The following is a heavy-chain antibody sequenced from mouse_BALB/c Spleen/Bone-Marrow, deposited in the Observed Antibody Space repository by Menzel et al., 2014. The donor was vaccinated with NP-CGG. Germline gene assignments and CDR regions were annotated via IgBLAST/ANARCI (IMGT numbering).Heavy chain of an antibody. CDR3: ARPDDVYYAMDY. V-gene: IGHV4-1*02. Sequence: EVQLVESGGGLVQPGGSLKLSCAASGFDFSRYWMSWVRQAPGKGLEWIGEINQDSSTIKYTPSLKDKFIISRANAKNSLFLQMSKVRSEDTALYYSARPDDVYYAMDYWGQGTSVTVSS. CDR2: INQDSSTI. CDR1: GFDFSRYW. J-gene: IGHJ4*01.